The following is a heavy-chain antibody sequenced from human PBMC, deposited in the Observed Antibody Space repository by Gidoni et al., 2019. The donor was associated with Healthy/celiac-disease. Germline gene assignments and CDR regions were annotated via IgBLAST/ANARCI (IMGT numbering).Heavy chain of an antibody. CDR3: ARGDQKWYSGSYYDGNDY. D-gene: IGHD1-26*01. V-gene: IGHV1-69*01. J-gene: IGHJ4*02. CDR2: IIPIFGTA. CDR1: GGTFSSYA. Sequence: QVQLVQSGAEVKKPGSSVKVSCKASGGTFSSYAISWVRQAPGQGLEWMGGIIPIFGTANYAQKFQGRVTITADESTSTAYMELSSLRSEDTAVYYCARGDQKWYSGSYYDGNDYWGQGTLVTVSS.